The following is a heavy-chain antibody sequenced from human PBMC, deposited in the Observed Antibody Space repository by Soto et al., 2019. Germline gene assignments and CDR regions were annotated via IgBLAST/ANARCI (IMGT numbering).Heavy chain of an antibody. CDR1: GYTFTSYG. CDR3: ARVGAVITMVRGQLPGYYMDV. Sequence: ASVKVSCKASGYTFTSYGISWVRQAPGQGLEWMGWISAYNGNTNYAQKLQGRVTMTTDTSTSTAYMELRSLRSDDTAVYYCARVGAVITMVRGQLPGYYMDVWGKGTTVTVSS. J-gene: IGHJ6*03. CDR2: ISAYNGNT. D-gene: IGHD3-10*01. V-gene: IGHV1-18*01.